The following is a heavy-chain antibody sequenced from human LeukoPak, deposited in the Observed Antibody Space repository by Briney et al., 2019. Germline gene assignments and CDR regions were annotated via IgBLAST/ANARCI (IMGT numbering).Heavy chain of an antibody. CDR1: GFTFSSYA. CDR3: ANLPPGIAVAGTARDY. CDR2: ISGSGGST. Sequence: GGSLRLSCAASGFTFSSYAMSWVRQAPGKGLEWVSAISGSGGSTYYADSVKGRFTISRDNSKNTLYLQMNGLKAEDTAVYYCANLPPGIAVAGTARDYWGQGTLVTVSS. D-gene: IGHD6-19*01. J-gene: IGHJ4*02. V-gene: IGHV3-23*01.